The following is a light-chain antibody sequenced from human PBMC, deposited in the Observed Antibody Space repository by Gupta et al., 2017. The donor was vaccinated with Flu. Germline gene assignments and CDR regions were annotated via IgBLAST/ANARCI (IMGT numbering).Light chain of an antibody. J-gene: IGKJ2*01. Sequence: TLSVSPGERATLSCRASQSVSSKLAWYQQKPGQAPRLLIYGASTRATGIPARFSGSGSGTEFTLTISSLQSEDFAVYYCQQYNDWPLYTFGQGTKLEIK. V-gene: IGKV3-15*01. CDR2: GAS. CDR1: QSVSSK. CDR3: QQYNDWPLYT.